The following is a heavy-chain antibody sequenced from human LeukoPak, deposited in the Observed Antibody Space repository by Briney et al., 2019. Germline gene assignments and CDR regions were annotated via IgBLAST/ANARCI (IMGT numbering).Heavy chain of an antibody. CDR3: AKVVDHFDY. J-gene: IGHJ4*02. CDR1: GFTFSNYA. Sequence: GESLRLSCAASGFTFSNYAMSWVRQAPGKGLEWVSAISGSGGSTYYADSVKVRFTISRDNSKNTLYLQMNSLRAEDTAVYYCAKVVDHFDYWGQGTLVTVSS. CDR2: ISGSGGST. V-gene: IGHV3-23*01. D-gene: IGHD1-26*01.